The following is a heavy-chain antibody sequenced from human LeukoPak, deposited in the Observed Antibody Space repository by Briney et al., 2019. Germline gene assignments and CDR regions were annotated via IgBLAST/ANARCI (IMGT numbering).Heavy chain of an antibody. CDR2: VSGSGGST. CDR3: AKGDWGRLGYCSD. CDR1: GFTFSSYA. D-gene: IGHD2-15*01. V-gene: IGHV3-23*01. Sequence: PGGSLRLSCAASGFTFSSYAMSWVRQAPGKGLEWVSAVSGSGGSTYYADSVKGRFTISRDNSKNTLYLQMNSLRAEDTAVYYCAKGDWGRLGYCSDWGQGTLVTVSS. J-gene: IGHJ4*02.